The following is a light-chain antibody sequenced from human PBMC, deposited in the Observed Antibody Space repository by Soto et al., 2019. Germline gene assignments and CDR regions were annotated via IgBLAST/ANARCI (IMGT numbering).Light chain of an antibody. J-gene: IGKJ4*01. Sequence: EIVLTQSPATLSLSPGERATLSCRARQSVSSYLGWYQQKPGQAPRLIISDVSKRATGVPARFSASGSGTDFPLTISSLEPEDFAVYYCQHRVNGPTFGGGTKVEIK. CDR1: QSVSSY. V-gene: IGKV3-11*01. CDR3: QHRVNGPT. CDR2: DVS.